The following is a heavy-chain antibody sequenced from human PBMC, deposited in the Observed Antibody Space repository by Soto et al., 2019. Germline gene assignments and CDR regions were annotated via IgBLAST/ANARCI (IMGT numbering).Heavy chain of an antibody. D-gene: IGHD6-19*01. Sequence: GASVKVSCKAPGYTFSGFYMHWVRQAPGQGLEWMGWINPNSGGTKSAEKFQGRVTMTRDTSISTAYMELSRLTSDDTAVYYCASAAVTGTAGLDFWGQGTLVTVSS. CDR2: INPNSGGT. CDR3: ASAAVTGTAGLDF. V-gene: IGHV1-2*02. CDR1: GYTFSGFY. J-gene: IGHJ4*02.